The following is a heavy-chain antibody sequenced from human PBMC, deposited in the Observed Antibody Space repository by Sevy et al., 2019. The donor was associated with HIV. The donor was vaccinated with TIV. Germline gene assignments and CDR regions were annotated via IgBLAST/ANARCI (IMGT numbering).Heavy chain of an antibody. CDR2: INHSGST. CDR3: ARGSNQQPLGEDFDY. D-gene: IGHD6-13*01. Sequence: LLQLSETLSLTCAVYGGSFNGYYWTWIRQPPGKGLEWIGEINHSGSTNYNPSLKSRVTISVDTSKNQFSLKLTSVTAADTAVYYCARGSNQQPLGEDFDYWGQGALVTVSS. V-gene: IGHV4-34*01. J-gene: IGHJ4*02. CDR1: GGSFNGYY.